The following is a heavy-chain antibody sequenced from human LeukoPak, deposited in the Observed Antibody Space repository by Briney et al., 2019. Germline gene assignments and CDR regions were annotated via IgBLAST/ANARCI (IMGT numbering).Heavy chain of an antibody. CDR2: INHSGST. V-gene: IGHV4-34*01. CDR3: ASRYDFWGGHRTTSDY. J-gene: IGHJ4*02. Sequence: SETLSLTCAVYGGSFSGYYWSWIRQPPGKGLEWIGEINHSGSTNYNPSLKSRVTISVDTSKNQFSLKLSSVTAADTAVYYCASRYDFWGGHRTTSDYWGQGTLVTVSS. CDR1: GGSFSGYY. D-gene: IGHD3-3*01.